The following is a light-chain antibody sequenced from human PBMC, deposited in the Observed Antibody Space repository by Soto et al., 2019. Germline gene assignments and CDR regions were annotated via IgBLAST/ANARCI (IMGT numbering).Light chain of an antibody. J-gene: IGKJ1*01. Sequence: EIVLTQSPCTLSLSPGERATLSCRASQSVSSSYLAWYQQKPGQAPRLLIYGASSRATGITDRFSGSGSGTDFTLTISRLEPEDFAVYYCQQDGSSLWTFGHGTKVAIK. CDR3: QQDGSSLWT. CDR2: GAS. CDR1: QSVSSSY. V-gene: IGKV3-20*01.